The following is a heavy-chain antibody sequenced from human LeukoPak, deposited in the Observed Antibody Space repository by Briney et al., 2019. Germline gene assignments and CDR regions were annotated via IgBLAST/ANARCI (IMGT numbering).Heavy chain of an antibody. CDR2: ISWNSGSI. Sequence: GGSLRLSCAASGFTFDDYAMHWVRQAPGKGLEWVSGISWNSGSIYYADSVKGRFTISRGNAKNSLYLQMNSLRAEDTALYYCAKDPFDILTGYFDYWGQGTLVTVSS. D-gene: IGHD3-9*01. CDR1: GFTFDDYA. V-gene: IGHV3-9*01. CDR3: AKDPFDILTGYFDY. J-gene: IGHJ4*02.